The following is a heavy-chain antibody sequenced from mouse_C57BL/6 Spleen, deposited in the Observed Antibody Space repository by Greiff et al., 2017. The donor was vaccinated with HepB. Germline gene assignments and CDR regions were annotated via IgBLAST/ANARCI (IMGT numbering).Heavy chain of an antibody. J-gene: IGHJ4*01. V-gene: IGHV1-82*01. CDR1: GYAFSSSW. Sequence: QVQLKQSGPELVKPGASVKISCKASGYAFSSSWMNWVKQRPGKGLEWIGRIYPGDGDTNYNGKFKGKATLTADKSSSTAYMQLSSLTSEDSAVYFCASPYDYDRRYYAMDYWGQGTSVTVSS. CDR3: ASPYDYDRRYYAMDY. CDR2: IYPGDGDT. D-gene: IGHD2-4*01.